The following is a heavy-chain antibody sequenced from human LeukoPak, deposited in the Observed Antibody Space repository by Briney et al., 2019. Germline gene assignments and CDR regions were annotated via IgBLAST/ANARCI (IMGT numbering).Heavy chain of an antibody. Sequence: ASVEVSCKASGYTFTSYGISWVRQAPGQGLEWMGWISAYNGNTNYAQKLQGRVTMTTDTSTSTAYMELRSLRSDDTAVYYCARGSEVGATLGLYYFDYWGQGTLVTVSS. J-gene: IGHJ4*02. D-gene: IGHD1-26*01. V-gene: IGHV1-18*01. CDR2: ISAYNGNT. CDR1: GYTFTSYG. CDR3: ARGSEVGATLGLYYFDY.